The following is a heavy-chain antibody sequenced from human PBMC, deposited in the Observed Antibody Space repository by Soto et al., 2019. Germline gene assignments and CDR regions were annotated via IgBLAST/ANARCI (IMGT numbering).Heavy chain of an antibody. V-gene: IGHV3-74*01. CDR1: GFTFSSYW. D-gene: IGHD2-8*02. J-gene: IGHJ4*02. Sequence: PGGSLRLSCAASGFTFSSYWMHWVRQAPGRGLVWVSHINSDGSTTTYADSVEGRFTISRDNAKNTLYLQMNSLRAEDTAVYYCVRDDTGLGIYSCGLGTLVTVSS. CDR2: INSDGSTT. CDR3: VRDDTGLGIYS.